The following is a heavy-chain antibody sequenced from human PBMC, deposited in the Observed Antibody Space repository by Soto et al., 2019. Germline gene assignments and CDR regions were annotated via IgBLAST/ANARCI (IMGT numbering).Heavy chain of an antibody. V-gene: IGHV3-21*01. J-gene: IGHJ6*02. Sequence: EVQLVESGGGLVKPGGSLRLSCAASGFTFSSYSMNWVRQAPGKGLEWVSSISSSSSYIYYADSVKGRFTISRDNAKNXLXLXXNRLRAEDTAVYYCARDRRWYSSSWSNYYYYGMDVWGQGTTVTVSS. CDR2: ISSSSSYI. CDR1: GFTFSSYS. CDR3: ARDRRWYSSSWSNYYYYGMDV. D-gene: IGHD6-13*01.